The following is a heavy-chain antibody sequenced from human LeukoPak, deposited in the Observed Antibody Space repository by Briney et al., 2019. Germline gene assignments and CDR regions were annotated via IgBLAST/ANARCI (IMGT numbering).Heavy chain of an antibody. CDR1: GGSISSYY. CDR3: ARGPNRYYFDS. J-gene: IGHJ4*02. CDR2: ISYSGST. Sequence: PSETLSLTCTVSGGSISSYYWSWIWQPPGKGLEWIGYISYSGSTNYNPSLKSRVTISVDTSKNQFSLNLSSVTAADTAVYFCARGPNRYYFDSWGQGTLVTVSS. D-gene: IGHD7-27*01. V-gene: IGHV4-59*01.